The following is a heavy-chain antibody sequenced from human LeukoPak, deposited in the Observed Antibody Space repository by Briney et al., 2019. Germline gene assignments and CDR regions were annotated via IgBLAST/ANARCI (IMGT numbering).Heavy chain of an antibody. J-gene: IGHJ4*02. Sequence: TGGSLRLSCAASGFTVSSNDMTWVRQTPGKGLEWVSIIYSGGKTYYADSVKGRFTISRDNSKNTLYLQVNSLRAEDTAVFYCARDRPGDGYFDYWGQGTLVTVSS. CDR2: IYSGGKT. CDR3: ARDRPGDGYFDY. V-gene: IGHV3-66*01. D-gene: IGHD3-10*01. CDR1: GFTVSSND.